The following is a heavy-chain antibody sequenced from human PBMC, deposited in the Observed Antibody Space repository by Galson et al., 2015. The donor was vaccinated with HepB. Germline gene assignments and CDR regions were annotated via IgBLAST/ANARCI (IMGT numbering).Heavy chain of an antibody. V-gene: IGHV1-18*01. Sequence: SVKVSCKASGYSFITFGLTWVRQAPGQGLEWLGWITPYNTHTDYTQKLQGRITMTTDTSTDTAYMELRSLRTDDTAGYYCARRGSIYGDDAFDIWGQGTMVTVSS. D-gene: IGHD4-17*01. CDR2: ITPYNTHT. J-gene: IGHJ3*02. CDR3: ARRGSIYGDDAFDI. CDR1: GYSFITFG.